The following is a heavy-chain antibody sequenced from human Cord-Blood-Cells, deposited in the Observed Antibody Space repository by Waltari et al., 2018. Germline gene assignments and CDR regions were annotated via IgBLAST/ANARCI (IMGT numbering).Heavy chain of an antibody. CDR3: ARGRDSSGYYDY. Sequence: QVQLQQWGAGLLKPSETLSLTCAVYVGSFSGSYWTWIRQPPGKGLEWIGEINHSGSTNYNPSLKSRVTISVDTSKNQFSLKLSSVTAADTAVYYCARGRDSSGYYDYWGQGTLVTVSS. CDR2: INHSGST. CDR1: VGSFSGSY. J-gene: IGHJ4*02. V-gene: IGHV4-34*01. D-gene: IGHD3-22*01.